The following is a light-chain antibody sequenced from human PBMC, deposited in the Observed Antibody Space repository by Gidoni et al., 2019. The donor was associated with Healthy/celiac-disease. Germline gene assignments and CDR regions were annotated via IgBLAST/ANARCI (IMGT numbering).Light chain of an antibody. J-gene: IGKJ2*01. Sequence: DIQLTQPPSVLSASVGDRVTIPCRASQGISSYLACYQQKPGKAPKLLIYAASTLQSGVPSRFSGSGSGTEFTLTISSLQPEDFATYYCQQLNSYPVTFGQGTKLEIK. CDR3: QQLNSYPVT. CDR2: AAS. V-gene: IGKV1-9*01. CDR1: QGISSY.